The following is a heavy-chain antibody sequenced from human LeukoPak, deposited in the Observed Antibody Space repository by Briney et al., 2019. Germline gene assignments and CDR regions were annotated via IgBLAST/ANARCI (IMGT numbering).Heavy chain of an antibody. Sequence: PGRSLRLSCAASGFTFSSYGMHWVRQAPGKGLEWVAVIWYDGSNKYYADSVKGRFTISRDNSKNTLYLQMSSLRAEDTAVYYCAKGGSGSGWYRYFDYWGQGTLVTVSS. CDR3: AKGGSGSGWYRYFDY. D-gene: IGHD6-19*01. J-gene: IGHJ4*02. CDR2: IWYDGSNK. V-gene: IGHV3-33*06. CDR1: GFTFSSYG.